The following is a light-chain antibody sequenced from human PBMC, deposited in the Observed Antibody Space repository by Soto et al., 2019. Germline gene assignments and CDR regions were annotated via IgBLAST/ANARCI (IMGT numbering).Light chain of an antibody. CDR1: QSISSY. V-gene: IGKV1-39*01. CDR2: AAS. Sequence: DIQMTQSPSSLSASLGDRVTITCRASQSISSYLNWDQQKPEKASKLLIYAASSLQSGVPSRFSGSASGKDFTLTISSMQPEDFVTYYCQQSYSTPYTCGQGTKLEIK. J-gene: IGKJ2*01. CDR3: QQSYSTPYT.